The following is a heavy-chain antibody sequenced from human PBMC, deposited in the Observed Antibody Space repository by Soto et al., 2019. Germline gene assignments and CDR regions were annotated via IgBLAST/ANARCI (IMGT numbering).Heavy chain of an antibody. J-gene: IGHJ4*02. V-gene: IGHV3-30*18. D-gene: IGHD5-12*01. CDR1: GFTFSNSG. Sequence: AGGSLRLSCAASGFTFSNSGMHWVRQAPGKGLEWVAVISYDGSNKYYADSVKGRFTISRDNSKNTLDLQMNSLRAEDTAVYYCAKDGGPDIVEPFDYWGQGTLVTVSS. CDR2: ISYDGSNK. CDR3: AKDGGPDIVEPFDY.